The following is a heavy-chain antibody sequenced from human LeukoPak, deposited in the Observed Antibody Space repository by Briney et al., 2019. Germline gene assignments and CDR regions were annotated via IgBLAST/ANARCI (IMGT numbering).Heavy chain of an antibody. D-gene: IGHD2-21*02. CDR3: ARLSSYCGGDCSNWFDP. CDR1: GYSFTSYW. CDR2: IYPGDSDT. J-gene: IGHJ5*02. Sequence: GESLKISCKGSGYSFTSYWIGWVRQMPGKGLEWMGIIYPGDSDTRYSPSFQGQVTIPADKSISTAYLQWSSLKASDTAMYYCARLSSYCGGDCSNWFDPWGQGTLVTVSS. V-gene: IGHV5-51*01.